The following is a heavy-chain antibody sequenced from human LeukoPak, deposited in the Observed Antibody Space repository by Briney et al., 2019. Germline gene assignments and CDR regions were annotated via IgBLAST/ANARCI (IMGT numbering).Heavy chain of an antibody. CDR1: GFTFSSYA. D-gene: IGHD2-15*01. Sequence: GGSLRLSCAASGFTFSSYAMSWVRQAPGKGLEWVSGISGSGGSTHYEVYRFTIYRDNSTKQLYLQMNSLRAEDTAVYYCAKETVVVVAATPDAFDIWGQGTMVTVSS. V-gene: IGHV3-23*01. J-gene: IGHJ3*02. CDR3: AKETVVVVAATPDAFDI. CDR2: ISGSGGST.